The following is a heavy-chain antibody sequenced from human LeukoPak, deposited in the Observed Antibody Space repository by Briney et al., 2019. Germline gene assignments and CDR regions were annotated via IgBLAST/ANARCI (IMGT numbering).Heavy chain of an antibody. D-gene: IGHD3-10*01. V-gene: IGHV3-21*06. Sequence: GGSLRLSCEASGXTFSNYGVNWVPQAPGKGLEWVSFTDTSGNYIYYGDSVKGRFTISRDNARNLLFLQMNGLRAEDTAVYYCARGRSITLLRGVAMSDGFDIWGQGAMVAVSS. J-gene: IGHJ3*02. CDR2: TDTSGNYI. CDR1: GXTFSNYG. CDR3: ARGRSITLLRGVAMSDGFDI.